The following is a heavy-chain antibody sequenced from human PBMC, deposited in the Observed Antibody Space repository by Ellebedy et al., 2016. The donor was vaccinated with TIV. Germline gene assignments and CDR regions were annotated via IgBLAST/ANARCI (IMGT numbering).Heavy chain of an antibody. D-gene: IGHD6-6*01. CDR2: IYYSGST. J-gene: IGHJ4*02. CDR3: ARNQLAYSSSSFDY. Sequence: SETLSLXCTVSGGSISSSSYYWGWIRQPPGKGLEWIGYIYYSGSTNYNPSLKSRVTISVDTSKNQFSLKLSSVTAADTAVYYCARNQLAYSSSSFDYWGQGTLVTVSS. V-gene: IGHV4-61*05. CDR1: GGSISSSSYY.